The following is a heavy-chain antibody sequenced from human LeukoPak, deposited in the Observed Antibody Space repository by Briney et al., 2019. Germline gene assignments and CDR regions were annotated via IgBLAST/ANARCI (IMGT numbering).Heavy chain of an antibody. J-gene: IGHJ4*02. CDR2: IIPILGIA. Sequence: ASVKVSCKASGGTFSSYAISWVRQAPGQGLEWMGRIIPILGIANYAQKFQGRVTITADKSTSTAYMELSSLRSEDTAVYYCAASIVVVPAAMPGEYYFGYWGQGTLVTVSS. CDR1: GGTFSSYA. V-gene: IGHV1-69*04. CDR3: AASIVVVPAAMPGEYYFGY. D-gene: IGHD2-2*01.